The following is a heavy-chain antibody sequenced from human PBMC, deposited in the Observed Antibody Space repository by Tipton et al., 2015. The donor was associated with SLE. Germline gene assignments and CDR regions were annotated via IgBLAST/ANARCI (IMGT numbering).Heavy chain of an antibody. D-gene: IGHD3-10*01. CDR2: IYSGGST. CDR3: ARDTTSGYYGMDG. V-gene: IGHV3-53*04. Sequence: QLVQSGGGLVQPGGSLRLSCAASGFTVSSNYMSWVRQAPGKGLEWVSVIYSGGSTYYADSVKGRFTISRDNSKNTLYLQMNSLRAEDTAVYYCARDTTSGYYGMDGWGQGTTVTVSS. J-gene: IGHJ6*02. CDR1: GFTVSSNY.